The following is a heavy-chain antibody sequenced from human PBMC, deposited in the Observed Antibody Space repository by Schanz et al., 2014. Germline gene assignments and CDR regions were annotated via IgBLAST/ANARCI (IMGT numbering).Heavy chain of an antibody. Sequence: EVQLLESGGGLVQPGGSLRLSCAASGFNFNNFAMTWVRQAPGKGLEWVSSFNDGGVNKYYADSVKGRFTISSDNSKSTLYLQMSSLRAEDTALYYCVRDELLWFGEVLSLDYWGQGALVTVSS. CDR2: FNDGGVNK. D-gene: IGHD3-10*01. J-gene: IGHJ4*02. CDR3: VRDELLWFGEVLSLDY. CDR1: GFNFNNFA. V-gene: IGHV3-23*01.